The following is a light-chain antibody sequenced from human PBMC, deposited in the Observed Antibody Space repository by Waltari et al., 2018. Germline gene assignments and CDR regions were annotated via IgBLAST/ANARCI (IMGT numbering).Light chain of an antibody. CDR2: RNN. V-gene: IGLV1-47*01. CDR1: RSNIGYHY. Sequence: QSVLTQPPSASGTPGQRVTISCSGSRSNIGYHYLTWYQQHPGTAPKLLLYRNNQRPSGVPDRFSGSKSGTSASLAISGLRSEDEADYYCAVCDDSLSGRVFGGGTKVTVL. CDR3: AVCDDSLSGRV. J-gene: IGLJ3*02.